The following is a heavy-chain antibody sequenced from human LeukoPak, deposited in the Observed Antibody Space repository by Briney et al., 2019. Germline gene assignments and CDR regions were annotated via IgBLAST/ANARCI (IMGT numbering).Heavy chain of an antibody. J-gene: IGHJ4*02. D-gene: IGHD3-22*01. Sequence: GGSLRLSCAASGFTFDDYAMHWVRQAPGKGLEWVSGISWNSGSIGYADSVKGRFTISRDNAKNSLYLQMNSLRTDDTALYYCAKVFSSGYYYWGQGTLVTVSS. CDR3: AKVFSSGYYY. CDR1: GFTFDDYA. V-gene: IGHV3-9*01. CDR2: ISWNSGSI.